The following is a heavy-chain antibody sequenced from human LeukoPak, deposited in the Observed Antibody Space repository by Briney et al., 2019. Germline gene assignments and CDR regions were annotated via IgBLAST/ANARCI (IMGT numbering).Heavy chain of an antibody. V-gene: IGHV4-59*01. CDR1: AGSITSYY. CDR2: IYYSGST. D-gene: IGHD3-10*01. Sequence: SQTLSLTCTLSAGSITSYYWGWIRPPPGKGLEWIGYIYYSGSTNYNPSLKSRVTISVDTSKNQFSLKLSSVTAADTAVYYCGKDSLWFGSGMDVWGKGTTVTVSS. J-gene: IGHJ6*04. CDR3: GKDSLWFGSGMDV.